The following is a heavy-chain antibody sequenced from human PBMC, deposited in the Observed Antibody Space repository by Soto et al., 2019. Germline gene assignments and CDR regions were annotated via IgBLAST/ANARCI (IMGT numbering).Heavy chain of an antibody. J-gene: IGHJ4*02. CDR3: ARSIVVVTAADY. CDR2: INAGNGNT. CDR1: GYTFTSYA. D-gene: IGHD2-21*02. V-gene: IGHV1-3*01. Sequence: GYTFTSYAMHWVRQAPGQRLEWMGWINAGNGNTKYSQKFQGRVTITRDTSASTAYMELSSLRSEDTAVYYCARSIVVVTAADYWGQGTLVTVSS.